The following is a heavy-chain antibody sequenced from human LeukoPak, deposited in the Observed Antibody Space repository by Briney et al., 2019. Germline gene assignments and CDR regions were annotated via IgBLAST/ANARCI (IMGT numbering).Heavy chain of an antibody. Sequence: PGGSLRLSCAASGFTFSSYWMHGVRQAPGKGLVWVSRINSDGSSTSYADSVKGRFTISRDNAKNTLYLQMNSLRAEDTAVYYCAREDFSNYVPDYWGQGTLVTVSS. CDR2: INSDGSST. J-gene: IGHJ4*02. CDR1: GFTFSSYW. V-gene: IGHV3-74*01. CDR3: AREDFSNYVPDY. D-gene: IGHD4-11*01.